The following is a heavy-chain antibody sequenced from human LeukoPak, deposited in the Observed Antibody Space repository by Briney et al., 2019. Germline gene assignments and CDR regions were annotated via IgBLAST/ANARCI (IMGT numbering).Heavy chain of an antibody. V-gene: IGHV1-69*01. CDR1: GGTFSSYA. CDR3: ARGNDIVVVPAEYGGDWFDP. CDR2: IIPIFGTA. J-gene: IGHJ5*02. D-gene: IGHD2-2*01. Sequence: GSSVKVSCKASGGTFSSYAISWVRQAPGQGLEWMGGIIPIFGTANYAQKFQGRVTITADESTSTAYMELSSLRSEDTAVYYSARGNDIVVVPAEYGGDWFDPWGQGTLVTVSS.